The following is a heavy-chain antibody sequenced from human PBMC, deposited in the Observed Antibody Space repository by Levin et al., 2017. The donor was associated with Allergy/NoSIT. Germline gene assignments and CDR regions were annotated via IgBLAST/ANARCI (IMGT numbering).Heavy chain of an antibody. CDR2: ISWNSGSI. D-gene: IGHD3-16*01. V-gene: IGHV3-9*01. Sequence: GGSLRLSCAASGFTFDDYAMHWVRQAPGKGLEWVSGISWNSGSIGYADSVKGRFTISRDNAKNSLYLQMNSLRAEDTALYYCAKGWLARLGELFGSTSREWGQGTLVTVSS. CDR3: AKGWLARLGELFGSTSRE. J-gene: IGHJ4*02. CDR1: GFTFDDYA.